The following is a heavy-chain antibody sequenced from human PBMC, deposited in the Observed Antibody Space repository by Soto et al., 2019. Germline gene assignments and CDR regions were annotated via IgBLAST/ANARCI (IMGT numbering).Heavy chain of an antibody. J-gene: IGHJ6*02. CDR1: GYTFTGYY. D-gene: IGHD3-10*01. CDR3: ARATDYYGSGSYYYYGMDV. CDR2: INPNSGGT. V-gene: IGHV1-2*04. Sequence: ASVKVSCKASGYTFTGYYMHWVRQAPGQGLEWMGWINPNSGGTNYAQKFQGWVTMTRDTSISTAYMELSRLRSDDTAVYYCARATDYYGSGSYYYYGMDVWGQGTTVTVSS.